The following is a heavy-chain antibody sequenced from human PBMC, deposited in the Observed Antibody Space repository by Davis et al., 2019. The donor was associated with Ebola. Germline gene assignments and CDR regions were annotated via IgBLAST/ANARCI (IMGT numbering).Heavy chain of an antibody. CDR1: GFTFGSYA. Sequence: PGGSLRLSCAASGFTFGSYAMHWVRQAPGKGLEWVAVISYDGSNKYYADSVKGRFTISRDNSKNTLYLQMNSLRAEDTAVYYCAKVRLKYYYYYGMDVWGQGTTVTVSS. J-gene: IGHJ6*02. CDR3: AKVRLKYYYYYGMDV. V-gene: IGHV3-30*04. CDR2: ISYDGSNK. D-gene: IGHD3-16*01.